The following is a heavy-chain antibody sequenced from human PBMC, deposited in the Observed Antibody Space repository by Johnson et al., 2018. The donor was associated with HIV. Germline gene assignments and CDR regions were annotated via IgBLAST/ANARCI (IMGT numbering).Heavy chain of an antibody. CDR2: LNWNGGRT. J-gene: IGHJ3*02. Sequence: VQLVESGGGVVRQGGSLRLSCAASGLTFDDYGMSWVRQPPGKGLERVSGLNWNGGRTGYADSVQGSLTISRDNAKNSLYLQMNILRAEDTAVYYCAREVGGSYHDAFDSWGQGTRVTVSS. V-gene: IGHV3-20*04. CDR1: GLTFDDYG. D-gene: IGHD1-26*01. CDR3: AREVGGSYHDAFDS.